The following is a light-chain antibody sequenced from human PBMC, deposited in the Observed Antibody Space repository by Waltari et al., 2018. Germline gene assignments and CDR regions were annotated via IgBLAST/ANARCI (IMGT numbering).Light chain of an antibody. V-gene: IGLV2-23*02. CDR3: CSYAGLGIYV. J-gene: IGLJ1*01. Sequence: QSGLTQPASVSGSPGQSITISCTGTRSAVGNYNLVPWYQQYPGKAPNLMVYEVTKRTSGVSDRFSGSKSGNTASLTIYGLQSEDEADYYCCSYAGLGIYVFGTGTKVTVL. CDR2: EVT. CDR1: RSAVGNYNL.